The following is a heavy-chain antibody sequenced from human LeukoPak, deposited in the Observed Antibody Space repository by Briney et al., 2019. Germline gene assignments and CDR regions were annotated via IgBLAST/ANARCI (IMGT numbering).Heavy chain of an antibody. Sequence: GGSLRLSCTVSGFTFGDYALNWVRQAPGKGLEWVSGILGLGGASRTYYADSVKGRFTISRDNSKNTLYLQMNSLRAEDTAVYYCAHGTMYQLDYWGQGTLVTVSS. J-gene: IGHJ4*02. CDR1: GFTFGDYA. CDR2: ILGLGGASRT. V-gene: IGHV3-23*01. CDR3: AHGTMYQLDY. D-gene: IGHD2-2*01.